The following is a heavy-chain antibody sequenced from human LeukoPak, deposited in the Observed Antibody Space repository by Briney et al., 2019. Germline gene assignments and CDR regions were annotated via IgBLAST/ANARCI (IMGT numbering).Heavy chain of an antibody. CDR2: I. J-gene: IGHJ6*03. V-gene: IGHV3-43*01. CDR3: AKDFFADWLQFTYMDV. D-gene: IGHD3-9*01. Sequence: GGSLRLSCAASGFTFDDYTMHWVRQAPGKGLEWVSLIKGRFTISRDNSKNSLYLQMNSLRTEDTALYFCAKDFFADWLQFTYMDVWGKGTTVTVSS. CDR1: GFTFDDYT.